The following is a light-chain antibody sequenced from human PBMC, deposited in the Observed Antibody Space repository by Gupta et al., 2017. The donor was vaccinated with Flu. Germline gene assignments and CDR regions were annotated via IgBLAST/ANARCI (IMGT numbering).Light chain of an antibody. CDR2: EVT. V-gene: IGLV2-8*01. Sequence: SSDVGGYDHDSWFQKHPGKAPNLIISEVTKRPSGVPDRFSGSKSGNTASLTVSGLQAEAEADYYCNSYAGGIKHWVFGGGTKLTVL. CDR1: SSDVGGYDH. CDR3: NSYAGGIKHWV. J-gene: IGLJ3*02.